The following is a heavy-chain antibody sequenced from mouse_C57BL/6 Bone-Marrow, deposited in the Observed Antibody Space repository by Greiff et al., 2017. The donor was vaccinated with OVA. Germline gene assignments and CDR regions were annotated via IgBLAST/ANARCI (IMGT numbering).Heavy chain of an antibody. J-gene: IGHJ4*01. Sequence: EVKLEESGPGLAKPSQTLSLTCSVTGYSITSDYWNWIRKFPGNKLEYMGYISYSGSTYYNPSLKSRISITRDTSKNQYYLQLNSVTTEDTATYYCARYSNPYYYAMDYWGQGTSVTVSS. V-gene: IGHV3-8*01. CDR2: ISYSGST. CDR3: ARYSNPYYYAMDY. CDR1: GYSITSDY. D-gene: IGHD2-5*01.